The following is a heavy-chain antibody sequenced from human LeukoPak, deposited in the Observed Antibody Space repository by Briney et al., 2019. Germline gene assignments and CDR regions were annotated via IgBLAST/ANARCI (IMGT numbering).Heavy chain of an antibody. CDR3: ARERDIRYCSGGSCYLNWFDP. D-gene: IGHD2-15*01. CDR2: IIPIFGTA. Sequence: GASVTVSCKASGGTFSSYAISWVRQAPGQGLEWMGGIIPIFGTANYAQKFQGRVTIAADESTSTAYMELSSLRSEDTAVYYCARERDIRYCSGGSCYLNWFDPWGQGTLVTVSS. V-gene: IGHV1-69*13. CDR1: GGTFSSYA. J-gene: IGHJ5*02.